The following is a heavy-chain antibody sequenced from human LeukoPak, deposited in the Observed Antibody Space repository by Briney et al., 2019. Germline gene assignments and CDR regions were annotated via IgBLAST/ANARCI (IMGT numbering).Heavy chain of an antibody. CDR1: GGSISSSSYY. CDR2: IYYSGST. J-gene: IGHJ4*02. D-gene: IGHD6-6*01. CDR3: ARHASRGAGFDY. Sequence: SETLSLTCTVSGGSISSSSYYWGWIRQPPGKGLEWIGSIYYSGSTYYNPSLKSRVTISVDTSKNQFSLKLSSVTAADTAVYYCARHASRGAGFDYWGQGTLVTVSS. V-gene: IGHV4-39*01.